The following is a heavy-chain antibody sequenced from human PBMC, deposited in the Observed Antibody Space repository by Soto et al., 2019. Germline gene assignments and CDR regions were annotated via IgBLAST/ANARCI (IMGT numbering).Heavy chain of an antibody. V-gene: IGHV4-59*01. CDR3: ARERKLLFGWFDP. CDR1: GGSISSYY. D-gene: IGHD2-21*01. CDR2: IYYSGST. J-gene: IGHJ5*02. Sequence: PSETLSLTCTVSGGSISSYYWSWIRQPPGKGLEWIGYIYYSGSTNYNPSLKSRVTISVDTSKNQFSLKLSSVTAADTAVYYCARERKLLFGWFDPWGQGTLVTVSS.